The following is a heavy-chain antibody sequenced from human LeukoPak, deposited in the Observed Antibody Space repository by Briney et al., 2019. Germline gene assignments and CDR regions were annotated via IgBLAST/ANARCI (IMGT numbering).Heavy chain of an antibody. D-gene: IGHD1-20*01. CDR3: AREITGYGMDV. CDR1: GFTFSTYT. J-gene: IGHJ6*02. Sequence: GGSLRLSCAASGFTFSTYTMNWVRQAPGKGLEWVSVIYSGGSTYYADSVKGRFTISRENAKNSLYLQMNSLRAGDTAVYYCAREITGYGMDVWGQGTTVTVSS. CDR2: IYSGGST. V-gene: IGHV3-66*01.